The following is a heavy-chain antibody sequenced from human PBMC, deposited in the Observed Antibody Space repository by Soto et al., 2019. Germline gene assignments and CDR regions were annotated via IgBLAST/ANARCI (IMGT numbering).Heavy chain of an antibody. CDR2: IKQDGSKK. CDR3: AREERTYYYDSSGYKPVYYFDY. V-gene: IGHV3-7*04. CDR1: GFTFSSYW. D-gene: IGHD3-22*01. J-gene: IGHJ4*02. Sequence: GGSLRLSCAASGFTFSSYWMSWVRQAPGKGLEWVANIKQDGSKKYYVDSVKGRFTISRDNAKNSLYLQMNSLRAEDTAVYYCAREERTYYYDSSGYKPVYYFDYWGQGTLVTVSS.